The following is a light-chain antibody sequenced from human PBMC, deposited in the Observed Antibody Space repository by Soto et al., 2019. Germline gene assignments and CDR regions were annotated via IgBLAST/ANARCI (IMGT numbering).Light chain of an antibody. J-gene: IGLJ2*01. Sequence: QSAVTQPASVSGSPGQSITISCTGTSSDVGGYNYVSWYQQYPGKAPKLMIYDVSNRPSGVSNRFSGSKSGNTASLTISGLQAEDEADYYCSSYTGSSTLVFGGGTKLTVL. CDR3: SSYTGSSTLV. CDR1: SSDVGGYNY. V-gene: IGLV2-14*01. CDR2: DVS.